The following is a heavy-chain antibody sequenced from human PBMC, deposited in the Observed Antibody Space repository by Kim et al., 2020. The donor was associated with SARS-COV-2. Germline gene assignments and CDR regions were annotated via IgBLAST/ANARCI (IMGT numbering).Heavy chain of an antibody. Sequence: ASVKVSCKASGYTFTSYYMHWVRQAPGQGLEWMGIINPSGGSTSYAQKFQGRVTMTRDTSTSTVYMELSSLRSEDTAVYYCARDHSKLYYYGSSGYSNDAFETWGQGTMVTASS. J-gene: IGHJ3*02. V-gene: IGHV1-46*01. D-gene: IGHD3-22*01. CDR3: ARDHSKLYYYGSSGYSNDAFET. CDR2: INPSGGST. CDR1: GYTFTSYY.